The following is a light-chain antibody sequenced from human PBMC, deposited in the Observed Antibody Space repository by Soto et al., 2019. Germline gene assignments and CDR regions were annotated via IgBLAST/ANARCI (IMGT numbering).Light chain of an antibody. CDR1: SSDVGGYNY. Sequence: ALTQPASVSGSPGQSLTISCTGTSSDVGGYNYVSWYQQHPGKAPKLLIYEVTNRPSGVSDRFSASKFGSTASLTISGLQADDEADYYCTSWTTNNIPYVFGTGTKVTVL. CDR2: EVT. V-gene: IGLV2-14*03. J-gene: IGLJ1*01. CDR3: TSWTTNNIPYV.